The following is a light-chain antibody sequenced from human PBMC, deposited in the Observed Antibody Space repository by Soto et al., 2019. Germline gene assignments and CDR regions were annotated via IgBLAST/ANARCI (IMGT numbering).Light chain of an antibody. CDR1: SSDVGSYNL. Sequence: QSALTQPASVSGSPGQSITISCTGTSSDVGSYNLVSWYQQHPGKAPKLMIYEGSKRPSGVSDRFSGSKSGNTASLTISGLQPEDGADYFCCSYANDRQVFGGGTKLTVL. J-gene: IGLJ3*02. V-gene: IGLV2-23*01. CDR3: CSYANDRQV. CDR2: EGS.